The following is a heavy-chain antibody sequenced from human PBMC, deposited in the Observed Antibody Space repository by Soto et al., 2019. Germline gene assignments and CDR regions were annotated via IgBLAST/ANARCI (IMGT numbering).Heavy chain of an antibody. J-gene: IGHJ6*02. CDR1: GGSLSRGGYF. D-gene: IGHD6-6*01. V-gene: IGHV4-31*03. Sequence: SEDPSLTSTVSGGSLSRGGYFLSWVRPQPRKGLEWIGYIYYSGSTYYNPSLKSRVTISVDTSKNQFSLKLSSVTAADTAVYYCASRILAARSHYYYGMDVWGQGTTVTVSS. CDR3: ASRILAARSHYYYGMDV. CDR2: IYYSGST.